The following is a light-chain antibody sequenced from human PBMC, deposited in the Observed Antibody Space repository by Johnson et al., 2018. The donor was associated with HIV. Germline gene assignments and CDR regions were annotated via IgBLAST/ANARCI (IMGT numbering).Light chain of an antibody. CDR2: ENT. CDR3: ATWDSSLSAGYV. J-gene: IGLJ1*01. V-gene: IGLV1-51*02. CDR1: SSNIGNNY. Sequence: QSVLTQPPSVSAAPGQKVTISCSGSSSNIGNNYVSWYRQLPGTAPKLLIYENTQRPSGIPDRFSGSKSGASATLGITGLQTGDEADYYCATWDSSLSAGYVFGTGTKVTVL.